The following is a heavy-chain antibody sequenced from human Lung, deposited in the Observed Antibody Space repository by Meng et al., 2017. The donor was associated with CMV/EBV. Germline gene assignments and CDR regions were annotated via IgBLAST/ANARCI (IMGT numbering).Heavy chain of an antibody. CDR2: IYHSGST. V-gene: IGHV4-4*02. CDR1: GGSISSSNG. D-gene: IGHD6-19*01. CDR3: ASFPPPGKQWLVTDY. Sequence: VPLEEAGPGLVETCGHLHPNCAVSGGSISSSNGGSWVRQPPGKGLEWIGEIYHSGSTNYNPSLKSRVTISVDKSKNQFSLKLSSVTAADTAVYYCASFPPPGKQWLVTDYWGQGTLVTVSS. J-gene: IGHJ4*02.